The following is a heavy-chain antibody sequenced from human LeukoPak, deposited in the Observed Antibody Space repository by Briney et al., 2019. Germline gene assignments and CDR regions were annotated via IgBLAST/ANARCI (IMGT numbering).Heavy chain of an antibody. CDR3: ARDLSLGSSGWYGGIYYYYYYGMDV. D-gene: IGHD6-19*01. CDR1: GFTFSSYR. V-gene: IGHV3-33*08. Sequence: GGSLRLSCAASGFTFSSYRMNWVRQAPGKGLEWVAVIWYDGSNKYYADSVKGRFTISRDNSKNTLYLQMNSLRAEDTAVYHCARDLSLGSSGWYGGIYYYYYYGMDVWGQGTTVTVSS. CDR2: IWYDGSNK. J-gene: IGHJ6*02.